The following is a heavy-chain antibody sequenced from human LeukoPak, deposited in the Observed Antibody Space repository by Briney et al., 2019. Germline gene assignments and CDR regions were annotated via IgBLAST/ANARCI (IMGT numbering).Heavy chain of an antibody. CDR3: AKGYNNGWFES. CDR1: GFIFGSYG. J-gene: IGHJ5*01. CDR2: ISDSGGGT. V-gene: IGHV3-23*01. Sequence: GSLRLSSAASGFIFGSYGMSWVRQAPGKGLEWVSGISDSGGGTYYADSVKGLFTISRDNSKNTVHLQMNSLRAEDTALYYCAKGYNNGWFESWGQGALVTVSS. D-gene: IGHD1-14*01.